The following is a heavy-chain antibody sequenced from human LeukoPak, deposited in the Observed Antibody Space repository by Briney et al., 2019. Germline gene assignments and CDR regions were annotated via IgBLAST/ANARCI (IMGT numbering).Heavy chain of an antibody. D-gene: IGHD1-26*01. CDR1: GYTFTSCY. V-gene: IGHV1-2*02. CDR2: INPNSGGT. J-gene: IGHJ4*02. Sequence: ASVKVSCKATGYTFTSCYMHWVRQAPGQGLEWMGWINPNSGGTNYAQKFQGRVTMTRDTSISTAYMELSRLRSDDTAVYYCARDRGSYYLHFDYWGQGTLVTVSS. CDR3: ARDRGSYYLHFDY.